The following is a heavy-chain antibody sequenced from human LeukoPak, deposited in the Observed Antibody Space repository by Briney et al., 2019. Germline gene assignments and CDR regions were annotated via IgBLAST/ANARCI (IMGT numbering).Heavy chain of an antibody. CDR1: DSTFRSHD. Sequence: GGSLRLSCAASDSTFRSHDMSWVRQTLEKGLEWVSSISSSSRYIYYADSVKGRFTISRDNAKSSLYLQMNSLRAEDTAVYYCARGPVTTSYYFDYWGQGTLVTVSS. J-gene: IGHJ4*02. CDR3: ARGPVTTSYYFDY. V-gene: IGHV3-21*01. D-gene: IGHD4-17*01. CDR2: ISSSSRYI.